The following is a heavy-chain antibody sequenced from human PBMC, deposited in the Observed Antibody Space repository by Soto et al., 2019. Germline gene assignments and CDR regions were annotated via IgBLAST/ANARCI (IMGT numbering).Heavy chain of an antibody. V-gene: IGHV4-39*01. CDR2: IYYSGST. CDR1: GGSISSSSYY. Sequence: NPSETLSLTCTVSGGSISSSSYYWGWIRQPPGKGLEWIGSIYYSGSTYYNPSLKSRVTISVDTSKNQFSLKLSSVTAADTAVYYCARHHSPGYGGNNDWFDPWGQGTLVTVSS. CDR3: ARHHSPGYGGNNDWFDP. D-gene: IGHD4-17*01. J-gene: IGHJ5*02.